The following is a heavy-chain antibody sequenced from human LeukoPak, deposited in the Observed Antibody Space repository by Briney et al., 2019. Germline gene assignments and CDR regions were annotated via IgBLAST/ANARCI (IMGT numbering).Heavy chain of an antibody. J-gene: IGHJ3*02. CDR1: GFTFSSYA. Sequence: GGSLRPSCAASGFTFSSYAMSWVRQAPGKGLEWISAISGSGGSTYYADSVKGRFTISRDNSKNTLYLQMNSLRAEDTAVYYCARGASGYSLRVAFDIWGQGTMVTVSS. D-gene: IGHD5-18*01. CDR3: ARGASGYSLRVAFDI. V-gene: IGHV3-23*01. CDR2: ISGSGGST.